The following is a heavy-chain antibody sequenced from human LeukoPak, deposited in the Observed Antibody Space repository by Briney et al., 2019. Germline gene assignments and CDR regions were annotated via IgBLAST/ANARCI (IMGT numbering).Heavy chain of an antibody. V-gene: IGHV1-2*02. J-gene: IGHJ4*02. D-gene: IGHD5-18*01. CDR2: INPNSGGT. Sequence: ASVKVSCKASGYTFTDYFMHWGRPAPGQGLEWMGWINPNSGGTHYAQKFQGRVTMTRDTSISTAYMELSRLRSDDTAVYYCARDPGYSSPRGDYWGQGTLVTVSS. CDR1: GYTFTDYF. CDR3: ARDPGYSSPRGDY.